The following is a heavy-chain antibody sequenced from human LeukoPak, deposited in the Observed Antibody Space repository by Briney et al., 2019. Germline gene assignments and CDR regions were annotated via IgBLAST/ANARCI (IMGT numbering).Heavy chain of an antibody. J-gene: IGHJ6*03. CDR3: ARLSYGGNSYYYYCMDV. CDR1: GYTFTGYY. CDR2: INPNSGGT. V-gene: IGHV1-2*02. D-gene: IGHD4-23*01. Sequence: ASVKVSRKASGYTFTGYYMHWVRQAPGQGLEWMGWINPNSGGTNYAQKFQGRVTMTRDTSISTAYMELRSLKSDDTAVYYCARLSYGGNSYYYYCMDVWGKGTTVTVSS.